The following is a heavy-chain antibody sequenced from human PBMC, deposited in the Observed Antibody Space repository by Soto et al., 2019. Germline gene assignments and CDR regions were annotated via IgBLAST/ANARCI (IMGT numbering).Heavy chain of an antibody. J-gene: IGHJ4*02. Sequence: ESGGGVVQPGRSLRLSCAASGFTFSSYGMHWVRQAPGKGLEWVAVISYDGSNEYYADSVKGRFTISRDNSKATVYLQMNSLTAEDTAVYYCVKDASQYCSGGNYHVDCWGQGTLVTVSS. CDR1: GFTFSSYG. CDR2: ISYDGSNE. CDR3: VKDASQYCSGGNYHVDC. V-gene: IGHV3-30*18. D-gene: IGHD2-15*01.